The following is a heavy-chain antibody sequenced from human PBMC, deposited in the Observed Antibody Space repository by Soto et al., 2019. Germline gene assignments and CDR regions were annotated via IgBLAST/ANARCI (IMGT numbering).Heavy chain of an antibody. CDR1: GYTFTSYG. V-gene: IGHV1-18*01. CDR2: ISAYNGNT. Sequence: QVQLVQSGAEVKKPGASVKVSCKASGYTFTSYGISWVRQAPGQGLEWMGWISAYNGNTNYAQKLQGRVTMTTDTSTSTAYMELRSPSSDDTAVYYCAREEDYYGSGSPASYYYGMDVWGQGTTVTVSS. D-gene: IGHD3-10*01. CDR3: AREEDYYGSGSPASYYYGMDV. J-gene: IGHJ6*02.